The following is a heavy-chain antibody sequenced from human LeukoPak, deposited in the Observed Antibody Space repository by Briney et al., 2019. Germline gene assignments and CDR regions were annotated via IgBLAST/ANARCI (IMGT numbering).Heavy chain of an antibody. CDR2: IKSKTDGGTT. CDR1: PFTFSSYG. D-gene: IGHD6-13*01. V-gene: IGHV3-15*01. CDR3: TTERWQLVHY. J-gene: IGHJ4*02. Sequence: GGSLRLSCAASPFTFSSYGMHWVRQAPGKGLEWVGRIKSKTDGGTTDYAAPVKGRFTISRDDSKNTLYLQMNSLKTEDTAVYYCTTERWQLVHYWGQGTLVTVSS.